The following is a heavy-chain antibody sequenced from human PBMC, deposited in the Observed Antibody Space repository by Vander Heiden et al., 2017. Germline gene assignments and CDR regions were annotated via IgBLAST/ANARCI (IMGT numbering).Heavy chain of an antibody. V-gene: IGHV3-33*01. J-gene: IGHJ3*02. CDR2: IWYDGSNK. Sequence: QVQLVESGGGVVQPGRSLRLSCAASGFTFSSYGMHWVRQAPGKGLEWVAVIWYDGSNKYYAVSGKCRFTISRDNAKNTLYMQMNRLRAEDTAVYYCARDDRGGVIVDAFDIWGQGTMVTVSS. CDR3: ARDDRGGVIVDAFDI. CDR1: GFTFSSYG. D-gene: IGHD3-16*01.